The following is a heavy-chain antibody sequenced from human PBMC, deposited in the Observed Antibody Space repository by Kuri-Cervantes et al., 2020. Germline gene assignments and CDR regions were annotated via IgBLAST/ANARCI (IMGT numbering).Heavy chain of an antibody. V-gene: IGHV4-39*07. CDR3: ARIVGALHAFDI. Sequence: SETLSLTCSVSGGSISSRSYYWGWVRQPPRKGLEWIGRIYTSGSTNYNPSLKSRVTMSVDTSKNQFSLKLSSATAADTAVYYCARIVGALHAFDIWGQGTMVTVSS. CDR2: IYTSGST. J-gene: IGHJ3*02. CDR1: GGSISSRSYY. D-gene: IGHD1-26*01.